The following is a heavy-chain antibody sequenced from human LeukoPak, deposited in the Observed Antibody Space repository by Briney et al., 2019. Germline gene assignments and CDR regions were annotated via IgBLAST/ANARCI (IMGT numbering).Heavy chain of an antibody. Sequence: GGSLRLSCAATGFTFSSYEMNWVRQAPGKGLEWVSYISSSGNTTYNADSVKGRFSITRDNAKNSLYLQMNSLRAEDTAVYYCARDGGSAWFLDYWGQGTLVTVSS. CDR1: GFTFSSYE. CDR2: ISSSGNTT. J-gene: IGHJ4*02. V-gene: IGHV3-48*03. CDR3: ARDGGSAWFLDY. D-gene: IGHD6-19*01.